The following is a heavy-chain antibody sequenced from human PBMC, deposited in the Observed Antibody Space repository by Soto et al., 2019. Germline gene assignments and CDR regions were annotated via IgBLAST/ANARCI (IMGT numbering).Heavy chain of an antibody. J-gene: IGHJ3*02. Sequence: QVQLQQSGPGLGKPSETLSLTCTVSGGSISTYYWSWVRQPPGKGLEWMGRIFYGGGTDYSPSLQSRRTRTPDAPQGQLSLQRTSVTAADTAVYYCARDMREYCNSSSCYRDAFAIWGQGTMVTVSS. CDR3: ARDMREYCNSSSCYRDAFAI. V-gene: IGHV4-59*01. D-gene: IGHD2-2*01. CDR1: GGSISTYY. CDR2: IFYGGGT.